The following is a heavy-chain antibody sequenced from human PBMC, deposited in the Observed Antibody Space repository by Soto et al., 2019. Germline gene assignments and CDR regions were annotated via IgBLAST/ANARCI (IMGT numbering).Heavy chain of an antibody. CDR3: AKDQYTYGYGDDSFDC. V-gene: IGHV3-23*01. CDR2: INGSGGST. CDR1: GFSFVDYA. Sequence: EVQLLESGGGLVQPGGSLRLSCVASGFSFVDYAMTWVRQAPGKGLEWVSAINGSGGSTYYADAVRGRVTISRDHSKTTLFLQMDSLRVEDTAIYYCAKDQYTYGYGDDSFDCWGQGTLVTVSS. J-gene: IGHJ4*02. D-gene: IGHD5-12*01.